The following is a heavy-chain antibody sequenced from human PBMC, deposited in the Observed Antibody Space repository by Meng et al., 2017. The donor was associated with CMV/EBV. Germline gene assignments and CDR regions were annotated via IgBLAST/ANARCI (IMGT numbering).Heavy chain of an antibody. J-gene: IGHJ4*02. D-gene: IGHD5-12*01. Sequence: GGSLRLSCAASGFTFSDYYMSWIRQAPGKGLEWVSYISSSGSTIYYADSVKGRFTISRDNAKNSLYLQMNSLRAEDTAVYYCARDRLVVTINPCDYWGQGTLVTVSS. CDR1: GFTFSDYY. CDR3: ARDRLVVTINPCDY. CDR2: ISSSGSTI. V-gene: IGHV3-11*01.